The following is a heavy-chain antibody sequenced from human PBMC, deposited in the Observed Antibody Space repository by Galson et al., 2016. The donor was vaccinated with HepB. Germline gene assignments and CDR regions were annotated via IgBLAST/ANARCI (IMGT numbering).Heavy chain of an antibody. J-gene: IGHJ3*02. D-gene: IGHD2-15*01. CDR2: TSYDGSEK. Sequence: SLRLSCAASGFTFSRYGIHWVRQAPGKGLEWVAATSYDGSEKYYGDSVKGRFTISRDNSKNTLYLQMNSLGAEDTAVYYCVKLMRLLLWDAFDIWGQGTMVTVSS. CDR1: GFTFSRYG. CDR3: VKLMRLLLWDAFDI. V-gene: IGHV3-30*18.